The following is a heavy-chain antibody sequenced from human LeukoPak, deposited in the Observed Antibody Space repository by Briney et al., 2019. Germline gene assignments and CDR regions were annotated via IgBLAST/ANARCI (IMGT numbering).Heavy chain of an antibody. Sequence: TVKVSCKASGGTFSSYAISWVRQAPGQGLEWMGRIIPIFGTANYAQKFQGRVTITTDESTSTAYMELSSLRSEDTAVYYCARGGYSYGYCDYWGQGTLVTVSS. J-gene: IGHJ4*02. V-gene: IGHV1-69*05. CDR2: IIPIFGTA. CDR1: GGTFSSYA. CDR3: ARGGYSYGYCDY. D-gene: IGHD5-18*01.